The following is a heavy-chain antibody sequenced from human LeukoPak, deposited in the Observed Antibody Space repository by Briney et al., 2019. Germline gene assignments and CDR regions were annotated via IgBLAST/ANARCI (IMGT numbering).Heavy chain of an antibody. CDR1: QFTFNAYT. V-gene: IGHV3-69-1*01. CDR2: ITSRGST. J-gene: IGHJ4*02. CDR3: ARSLGGSYYGAGSSPGD. Sequence: GGSLRLSCATSQFTFNAYTMNWVRQAPGTGLEWVASITSRGSTYYADSVKGRFTISRDNTQKSLYLQMSSLRAEDTSVYYCARSLGGSYYGAGSSPGDWGQGTLVTVSS. D-gene: IGHD3-10*01.